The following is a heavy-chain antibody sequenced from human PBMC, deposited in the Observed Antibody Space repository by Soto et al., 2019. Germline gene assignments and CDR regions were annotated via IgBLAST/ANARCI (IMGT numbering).Heavy chain of an antibody. J-gene: IGHJ5*02. CDR1: GFTFSDYY. CDR3: ARTYYYGSGSHSGNWFDP. Sequence: GESLKISCAASGFTFSDYYMSWIRQAPGEGLEWVSYISSSGSTIYYADSVKGRFTISRDNAKNSLYLQMNSLRAEDTAVYYCARTYYYGSGSHSGNWFDPWGQGTLVTVSS. CDR2: ISSSGSTI. V-gene: IGHV3-11*01. D-gene: IGHD3-10*01.